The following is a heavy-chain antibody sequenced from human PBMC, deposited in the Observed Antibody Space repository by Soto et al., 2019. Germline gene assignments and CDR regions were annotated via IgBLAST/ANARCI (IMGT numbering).Heavy chain of an antibody. J-gene: IGHJ6*02. CDR3: ARASGFYGMDV. Sequence: SETLSLTCTVSCGSISSSSYYWGWIRQPPGKGLEWIGSIYYSGSTYYNPSLKSRVTISVDTSKNQFSLKLSSVTAADTAVYYCARASGFYGMDVWGQGTTVTVSS. V-gene: IGHV4-39*01. CDR1: CGSISSSSYY. D-gene: IGHD3-22*01. CDR2: IYYSGST.